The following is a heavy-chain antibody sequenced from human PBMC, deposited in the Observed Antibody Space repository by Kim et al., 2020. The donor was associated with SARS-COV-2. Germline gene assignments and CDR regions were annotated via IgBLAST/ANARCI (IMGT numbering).Heavy chain of an antibody. CDR3: AREVAVTNDMDV. CDR2: IIPYFDTP. Sequence: SVKVSCTTSGDTSSGYGVNWVRQAPGHGLEWVGTIIPYFDTPKYAQKFLGKVTMRADGSTATVYLEVTSLTAVDTAVYYCAREVAVTNDMDVWGQGTTITVSS. V-gene: IGHV1-69*13. D-gene: IGHD1-1*01. CDR1: GDTSSGYG. J-gene: IGHJ6*02.